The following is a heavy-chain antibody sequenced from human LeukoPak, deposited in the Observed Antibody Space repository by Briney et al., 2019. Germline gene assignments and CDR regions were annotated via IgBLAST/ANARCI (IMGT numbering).Heavy chain of an antibody. V-gene: IGHV3-23*01. J-gene: IGHJ4*02. CDR3: GGSGSYYKIDY. D-gene: IGHD3-10*01. Sequence: PGGSLRLSCAASGFTFSSYAMSWVRQTPGKGLEWVSAVSGSGGSTYYADSVKGRFTISRDKSKNTLYLQMNSLRAEDTAVYYCGGSGSYYKIDYWGQGTLVTVSS. CDR1: GFTFSSYA. CDR2: VSGSGGST.